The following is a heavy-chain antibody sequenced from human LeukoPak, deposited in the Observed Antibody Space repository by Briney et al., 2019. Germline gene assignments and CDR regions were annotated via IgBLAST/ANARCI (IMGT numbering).Heavy chain of an antibody. CDR1: GGSISSYY. D-gene: IGHD5-12*01. J-gene: IGHJ4*02. V-gene: IGHV4-59*01. Sequence: PSETLSLTCTVSGGSISSYYWSWIRQPPGKGLEWIGYIYYSGSTNYNPSLKSRVTISVDTSKNQFSLKLSSVTAADTAVYYCARGYGGFLSYSGYLYFDYWGQGTLVTVSS. CDR2: IYYSGST. CDR3: ARGYGGFLSYSGYLYFDY.